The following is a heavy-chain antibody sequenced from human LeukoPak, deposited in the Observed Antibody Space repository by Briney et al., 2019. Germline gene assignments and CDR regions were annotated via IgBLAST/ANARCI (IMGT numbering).Heavy chain of an antibody. Sequence: SETLSLTCSVSGASISSGSNYWGWIRQPPGKTLEWIGSIYSSGSTYYNPSLKSRVIIIIDTPKNHFSLTLSSVTAADTAVYYCATDSTGSSWYRDWFDPWGQGTLVTVSS. J-gene: IGHJ5*02. V-gene: IGHV4-39*07. CDR1: GASISSGSNY. CDR3: ATDSTGSSWYRDWFDP. D-gene: IGHD6-13*01. CDR2: IYSSGST.